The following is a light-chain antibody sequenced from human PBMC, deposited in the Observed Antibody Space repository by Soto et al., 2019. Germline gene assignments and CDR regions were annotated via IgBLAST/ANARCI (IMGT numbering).Light chain of an antibody. V-gene: IGKV1-9*01. CDR1: QAIDTY. Sequence: DIQLTQSPSFLSASVGDRVTITCRASQAIDTYLAWYQQKPGKAPKLLIYAASLLQSGVPSRFSGSGTGTEFTLKINRLQPEDFASYYCQKLNSFPFIFGLGTRMGIK. CDR2: AAS. J-gene: IGKJ5*01. CDR3: QKLNSFPFI.